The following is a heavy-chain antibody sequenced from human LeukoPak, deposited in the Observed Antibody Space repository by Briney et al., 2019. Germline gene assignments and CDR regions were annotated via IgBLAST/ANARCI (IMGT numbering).Heavy chain of an antibody. CDR3: ARGELTYRAWPDY. V-gene: IGHV4-30-4*08. CDR2: IYYSGST. D-gene: IGHD1-26*01. Sequence: PSETLSLTCTVSGGSVSSGDYYWSWIRQPPGKGLEWIGYIYYSGSTYYNPSLKSRVTISVDTSKNQFSLKLSSVTAVDTAVYYCARGELTYRAWPDYWGQGTLVTVSS. J-gene: IGHJ4*02. CDR1: GGSVSSGDYY.